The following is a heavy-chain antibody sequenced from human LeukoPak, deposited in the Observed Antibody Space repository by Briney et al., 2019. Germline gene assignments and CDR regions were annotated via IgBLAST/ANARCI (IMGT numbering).Heavy chain of an antibody. CDR3: AKANYDILTGYHEYNWFDP. CDR1: RFTFSSYG. J-gene: IGHJ5*02. V-gene: IGHV3-30*02. D-gene: IGHD3-9*01. CDR2: IRYDGSNK. Sequence: QTGGSLRLSCAASRFTFSSYGMHWVRQAPGKGLEWVAFIRYDGSNKYYADSVKGRFTISRDNSKNTLYLQMNSLRAEDTAVYYCAKANYDILTGYHEYNWFDPWGQGTLVTVSS.